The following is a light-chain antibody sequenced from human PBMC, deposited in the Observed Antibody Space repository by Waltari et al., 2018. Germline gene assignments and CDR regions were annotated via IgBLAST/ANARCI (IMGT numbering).Light chain of an antibody. CDR3: AAWDDSLSGVV. CDR2: RND. Sequence: QSVLTQSPSASGTPGQRVTISCSGGSSTIGSNYVSWYQQLPGTAPKLLIYRNDQRPSGVPDRFSGSKSGTSASLAISGLRSEDEADYYCAAWDDSLSGVVFGGGTKLTVL. CDR1: SSTIGSNY. V-gene: IGLV1-47*01. J-gene: IGLJ2*01.